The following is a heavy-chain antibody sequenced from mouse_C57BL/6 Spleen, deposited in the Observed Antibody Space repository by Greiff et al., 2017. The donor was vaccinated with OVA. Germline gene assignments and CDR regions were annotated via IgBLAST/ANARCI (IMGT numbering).Heavy chain of an antibody. D-gene: IGHD2-5*01. Sequence: QVQLQQPGAELVRPGTSVKLSCKASGYTFTSYWMHWVKQRPGQGLEWIGVIDPSDSYTNYNQKFKGKATLTVDTSSSTAYMQLSSLTSEDSAVYYCARRYSNGYYFDYWGQGTTLTVSS. CDR1: GYTFTSYW. CDR2: IDPSDSYT. J-gene: IGHJ2*01. CDR3: ARRYSNGYYFDY. V-gene: IGHV1-59*01.